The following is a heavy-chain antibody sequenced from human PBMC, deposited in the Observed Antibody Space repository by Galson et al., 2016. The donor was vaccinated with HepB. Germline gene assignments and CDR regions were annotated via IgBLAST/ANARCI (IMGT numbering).Heavy chain of an antibody. Sequence: SLRLSCAASGFTFSSYAMHWVRQAPGKGLEWVAVVSRDASITYYAKSMKGRFTISRDNSMNTLYLQMINLRDDDTGVYFCARELTSHFELDYWGQGALVIVSS. V-gene: IGHV3-30-3*01. CDR2: VSRDASIT. J-gene: IGHJ4*02. CDR1: GFTFSSYA. CDR3: ARELTSHFELDY. D-gene: IGHD2-2*01.